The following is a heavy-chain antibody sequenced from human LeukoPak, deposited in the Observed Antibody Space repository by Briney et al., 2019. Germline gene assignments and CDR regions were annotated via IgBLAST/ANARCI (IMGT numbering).Heavy chain of an antibody. CDR1: GGSISSGGYY. CDR2: IYHSGST. J-gene: IGHJ4*02. D-gene: IGHD1-1*01. V-gene: IGHV4-39*07. Sequence: PSQTLSLTCTVSGGSISSGGYYWSWIRQPPGKGLEWIGSIYHSGSTYYNPSLKSRVTISVDTSKNQFSLKLSSVTAADTAVYYCARVLDGAFDYWGQGTLVTVSS. CDR3: ARVLDGAFDY.